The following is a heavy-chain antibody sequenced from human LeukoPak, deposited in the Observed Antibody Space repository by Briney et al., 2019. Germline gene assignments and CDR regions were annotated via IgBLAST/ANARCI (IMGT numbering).Heavy chain of an antibody. CDR2: ISGSGGST. CDR3: AKGRDSSGYYYGVFDY. V-gene: IGHV3-23*01. Sequence: GGSLRLSCAASGFTFSSYAMSWVRQAPGKGLEWVSAISGSGGSTYYADSVKGRFTISRDNSKNTLYLQMNSLRAEDTAVYYCAKGRDSSGYYYGVFDYWGQGTLVTVSS. D-gene: IGHD3-22*01. CDR1: GFTFSSYA. J-gene: IGHJ4*02.